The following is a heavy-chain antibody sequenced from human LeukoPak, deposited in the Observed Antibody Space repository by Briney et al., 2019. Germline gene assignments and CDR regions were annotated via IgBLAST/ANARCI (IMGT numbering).Heavy chain of an antibody. CDR3: ARDPPFSSGWSQNHFDH. CDR2: ISYGGGNE. V-gene: IGHV3-30*04. J-gene: IGHJ4*02. Sequence: PGGSLRLSCAPSGFIFEDFAMHWVRQAPGKGLEWVALISYGGGNENYADSVKGRFTISRDNSKNTLYLHMNSLRPEDTAVYYCARDPPFSSGWSQNHFDHWGQGTLVTVSS. CDR1: GFIFEDFA. D-gene: IGHD6-19*01.